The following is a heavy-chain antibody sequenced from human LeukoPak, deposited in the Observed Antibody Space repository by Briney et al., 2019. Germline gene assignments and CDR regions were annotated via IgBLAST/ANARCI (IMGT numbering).Heavy chain of an antibody. CDR1: GFTFSSST. CDR2: ISGSAHST. J-gene: IGHJ4*02. Sequence: GGSLRLSCAASGFTFSSSTMSWVRQAPGKGLESVSPISGSAHSTYQADSEKGRFTIFRDNSKNTVYLQINSFRAEGTAVYYCAGGFGELLLLFYYWGEGTLVTVSS. D-gene: IGHD3-10*01. CDR3: AGGFGELLLLFYY. V-gene: IGHV3-23*01.